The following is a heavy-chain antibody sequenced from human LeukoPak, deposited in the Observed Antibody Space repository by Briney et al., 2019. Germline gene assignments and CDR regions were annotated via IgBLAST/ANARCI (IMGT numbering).Heavy chain of an antibody. V-gene: IGHV4-30-4*01. CDR1: GGSISSGDYY. D-gene: IGHD3-10*01. Sequence: SETLSLTCTVSGGSISSGDYYWSWIRQPPGKGLEWIGYIYYSASTYYNPSLKSRVTISVDTSKNQFSLKLSSVTAADTAVYYCARVHGSGSYHPNWFDPWGQGALVTVSS. CDR3: ARVHGSGSYHPNWFDP. CDR2: IYYSAST. J-gene: IGHJ5*02.